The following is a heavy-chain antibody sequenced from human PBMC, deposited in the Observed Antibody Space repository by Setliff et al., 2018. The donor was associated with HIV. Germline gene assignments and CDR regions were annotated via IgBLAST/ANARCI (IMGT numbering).Heavy chain of an antibody. Sequence: SVKVSCKASGGTFSASGFSWVRQAPGQGLEWMGGIIPAFGTADYAQKFQGRVTITADASTSTAYMELISLRSEDTAVYYCARGEGSGWDTGEETYYNLDVWGPGTTVTVSS. D-gene: IGHD6-19*01. J-gene: IGHJ6*02. CDR1: GGTFSASG. V-gene: IGHV1-69*13. CDR2: IIPAFGTA. CDR3: ARGEGSGWDTGEETYYNLDV.